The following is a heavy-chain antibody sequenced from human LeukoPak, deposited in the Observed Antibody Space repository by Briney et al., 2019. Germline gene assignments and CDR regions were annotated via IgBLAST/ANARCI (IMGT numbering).Heavy chain of an antibody. D-gene: IGHD4-17*01. CDR2: INSDGSST. J-gene: IGHJ4*02. V-gene: IGHV3-74*01. CDR3: AKEKNDYGDYGGPFDY. Sequence: GGSLRLSCAASGFTFSSYWMHWVRQAPGKGLVWVSRINSDGSSTSYADSVKGRFTISRDNAKNTLYLQMNSLRAEDTAVYYCAKEKNDYGDYGGPFDYWGQGTLVTVSS. CDR1: GFTFSSYW.